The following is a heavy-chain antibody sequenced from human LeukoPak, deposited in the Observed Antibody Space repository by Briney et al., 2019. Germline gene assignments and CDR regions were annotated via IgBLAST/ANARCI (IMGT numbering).Heavy chain of an antibody. CDR3: AIGMAAAGTFEY. D-gene: IGHD6-13*01. Sequence: GASVKVSCKASGYTFTAYYLYWVRQAPGQGLERMGRINPNSGGTDYAQKFQGRVTMTRDTSISTAYMELSSLRSDDTAVYYCAIGMAAAGTFEYWGQGTLVTVSS. V-gene: IGHV1-2*06. CDR2: INPNSGGT. CDR1: GYTFTAYY. J-gene: IGHJ4*02.